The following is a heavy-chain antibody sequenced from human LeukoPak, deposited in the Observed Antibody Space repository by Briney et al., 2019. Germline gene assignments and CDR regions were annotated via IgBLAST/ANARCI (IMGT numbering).Heavy chain of an antibody. D-gene: IGHD2-2*01. J-gene: IGHJ4*02. V-gene: IGHV4-59*12. CDR1: GGSISSYY. Sequence: PSETLSLTCTVSGGSISSYYWSWIRQPPGKGLEWIGYIYYSGSTNYNPSLKSRVTISVDTSKNQFSLKLSSVTAADTAVYYCARDCSSTSCYDYWGQGTLVTVSS. CDR2: IYYSGST. CDR3: ARDCSSTSCYDY.